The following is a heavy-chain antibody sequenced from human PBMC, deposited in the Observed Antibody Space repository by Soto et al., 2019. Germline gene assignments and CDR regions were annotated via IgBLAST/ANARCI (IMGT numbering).Heavy chain of an antibody. J-gene: IGHJ4*02. D-gene: IGHD1-26*01. CDR2: IDNGGST. CDR1: GDSVNSVGFH. Sequence: SQTLSRTCTVSGDSVNSVGFHWAWLRRPPGKGLEWIGYIDNGGSTYYRPSLESRMHMSLDATRNHYSLRLTSVTAADTAVYFCATAQVGLDAISYLDYWGKGKLVPAPQ. V-gene: IGHV4-30-4*01. CDR3: ATAQVGLDAISYLDY.